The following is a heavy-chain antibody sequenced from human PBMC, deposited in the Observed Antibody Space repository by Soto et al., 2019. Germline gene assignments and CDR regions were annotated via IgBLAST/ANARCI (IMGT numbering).Heavy chain of an antibody. D-gene: IGHD3-16*01. CDR2: IKEDGTEK. CDR3: ARVTWAYDSVWGRYFDY. V-gene: IGHV3-7*01. J-gene: IGHJ4*02. Sequence: EVQLVESGGGLVQPGGSLRLSCAASGFTFSSHWMSWVRQAPGKGLEWVANIKEDGTEKYYVGSVKGRFTISRDNAKNSRYLQMSSLRAEDTAVYYCARVTWAYDSVWGRYFDYWGQGFLVTVSS. CDR1: GFTFSSHW.